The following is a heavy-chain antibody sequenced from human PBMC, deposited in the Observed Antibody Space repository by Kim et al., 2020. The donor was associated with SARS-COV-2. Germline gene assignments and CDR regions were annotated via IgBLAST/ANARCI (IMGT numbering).Heavy chain of an antibody. CDR3: TTVGYSYGYFYY. Sequence: DYAATGKGSITISSDDSKNTLYLQINSLKTEDTAVYYCTTVGYSYGYFYYWGQGTLVTVSS. J-gene: IGHJ4*02. D-gene: IGHD5-18*01. V-gene: IGHV3-15*01.